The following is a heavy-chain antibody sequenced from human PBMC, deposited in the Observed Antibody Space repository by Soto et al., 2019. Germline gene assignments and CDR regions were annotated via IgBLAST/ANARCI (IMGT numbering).Heavy chain of an antibody. CDR1: GYTFTSSG. CDR2: IRVYNGDT. J-gene: IGHJ6*02. CDR3: ARDGATVDG. V-gene: IGHV1-18*01. Sequence: QVQLVQSGAEVKKPGASVKVSCKASGYTFTSSGFSWVRQAPGQGLEWMGWIRVYNGDTNYAQKLQGRVTMTTDTSTNTPNLQLRILRDDDTAVYYCARDGATVDGWGQGTTVTVSS.